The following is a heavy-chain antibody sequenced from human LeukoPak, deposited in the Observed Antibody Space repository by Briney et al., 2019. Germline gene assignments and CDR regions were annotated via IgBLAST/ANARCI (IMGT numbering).Heavy chain of an antibody. CDR1: GGTFSSYA. V-gene: IGHV1-69*05. CDR3: ARDHCGGDCFGFS. Sequence: ASVKVSCKASGGTFSSYAISWVRQAPGQGLEWMGRINIIFGTANYAQNCQGRATTTTDESTSTDYLEVSSLRSEDTAVYYCARDHCGGDCFGFSWGQGTLVRISS. D-gene: IGHD2-21*02. CDR2: INIIFGTA. J-gene: IGHJ5*02.